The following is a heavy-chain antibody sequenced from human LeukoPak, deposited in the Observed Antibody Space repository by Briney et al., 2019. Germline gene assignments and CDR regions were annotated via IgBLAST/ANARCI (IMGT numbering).Heavy chain of an antibody. CDR3: AKAAYDSWSGFIMDYYYHMDV. V-gene: IGHV3-33*06. CDR1: GFTFSSYG. D-gene: IGHD3-3*01. Sequence: PGGSLRLSCAASGFTFSSYGMHWVRQAPGKGLEWVAVIWYDGSNKYYADSVKGRFTISRDNSKNTLYLQMNSLRAEDTAVYYCAKAAYDSWSGFIMDYYYHMDVWGKGTTVTVSS. J-gene: IGHJ6*03. CDR2: IWYDGSNK.